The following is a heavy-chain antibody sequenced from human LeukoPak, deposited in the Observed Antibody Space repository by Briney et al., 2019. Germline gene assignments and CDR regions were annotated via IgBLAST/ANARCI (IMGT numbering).Heavy chain of an antibody. V-gene: IGHV3-23*01. Sequence: GGSLRLSCAASGFTFNNYVMSCVRQAPGKGLEWVSAIGASGGSTYYADSVTGRFTISRDNSKNTLYLQMNSLRAEDTAVYYCAKGYPNWFDPWGQGTPVTVSS. CDR2: IGASGGST. J-gene: IGHJ5*02. CDR1: GFTFNNYV. D-gene: IGHD5-18*01. CDR3: AKGYPNWFDP.